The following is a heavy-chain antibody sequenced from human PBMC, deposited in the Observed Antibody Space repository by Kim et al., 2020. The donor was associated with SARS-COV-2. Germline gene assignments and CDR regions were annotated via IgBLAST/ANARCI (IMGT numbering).Heavy chain of an antibody. CDR2: INAGNGNT. J-gene: IGHJ4*02. CDR3: AREGTSKVRGVIMGFDY. CDR1: GYTFTSYA. Sequence: ASVKVSCKASGYTFTSYAMHWVRQAPGQRLEWMGWINAGNGNTKYSQKFQGRVTITRDTSASTAYMELSSLRSEDTAVYYCAREGTSKVRGVIMGFDYWGQGTLVTVSS. V-gene: IGHV1-3*01. D-gene: IGHD3-10*01.